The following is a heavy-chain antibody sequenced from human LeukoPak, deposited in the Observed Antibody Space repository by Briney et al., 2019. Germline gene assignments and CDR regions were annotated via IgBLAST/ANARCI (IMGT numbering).Heavy chain of an antibody. Sequence: SVKVSCKAPGGTFNSYGISWVRQAPGQDLEWMGGVIAIFGRIKYGQKFQGRATITTDESTGTAYMELSSLTSEDTGVYYCARGELGDRSGFSFFDYWGQGTLVTVSS. CDR2: VIAIFGRI. J-gene: IGHJ4*02. CDR1: GGTFNSYG. D-gene: IGHD3-22*01. CDR3: ARGELGDRSGFSFFDY. V-gene: IGHV1-69*05.